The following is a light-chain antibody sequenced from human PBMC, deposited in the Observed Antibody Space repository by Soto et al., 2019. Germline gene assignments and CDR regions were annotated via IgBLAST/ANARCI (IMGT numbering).Light chain of an antibody. CDR1: QSISSY. CDR3: QQSYSTPWT. V-gene: IGKV1-39*01. J-gene: IGKJ1*01. CDR2: AAS. Sequence: DIQMTQSPSSLSASVGDRVTITCRASQSISSYLNWYQQKPGKAPKLLIYAASSLQSGVPSRFSGSGSGTDFNLTISSLQPEDFETYYCQQSYSTPWTFGQGTNEEIK.